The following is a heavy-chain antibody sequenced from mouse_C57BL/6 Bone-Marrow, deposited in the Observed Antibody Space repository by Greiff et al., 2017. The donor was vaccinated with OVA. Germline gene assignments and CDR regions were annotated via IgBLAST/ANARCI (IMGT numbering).Heavy chain of an antibody. V-gene: IGHV2-2*01. Sequence: VHLVESGPGLVQPSQSLSITCTVSGFSLTSYGVHWVRQSPGKGLEWLGVIWSGGSTDYNAAFISRLSISKDNSKSQVFFKMNSLQADDTAIYYCARHYDYTWFAYWGQGTLVTVSA. D-gene: IGHD2-4*01. J-gene: IGHJ3*01. CDR2: IWSGGST. CDR1: GFSLTSYG. CDR3: ARHYDYTWFAY.